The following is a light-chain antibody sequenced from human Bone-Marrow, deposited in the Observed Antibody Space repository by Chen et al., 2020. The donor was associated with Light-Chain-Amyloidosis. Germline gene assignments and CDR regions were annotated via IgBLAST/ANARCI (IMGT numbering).Light chain of an antibody. J-gene: IGKJ4*01. CDR1: QGISNH. Sequence: DIHLPQSPSFLSASVGDRVPITCRASQGISNHLAWYQRKPGKAHKLLIYFASTLESGVPSRFSGSGSGTEFTLTISSLQPEDFATFYCQQIHGYPITFGGGTKVEI. CDR2: FAS. V-gene: IGKV1-9*01. CDR3: QQIHGYPIT.